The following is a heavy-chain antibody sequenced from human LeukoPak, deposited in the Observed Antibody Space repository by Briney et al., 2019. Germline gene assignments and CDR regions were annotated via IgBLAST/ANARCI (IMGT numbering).Heavy chain of an antibody. J-gene: IGHJ4*02. CDR3: ARGQLNQLWSGAPFGY. Sequence: PSETLSLTCAVYGGSFSGYYWSWIRQPPGKGLEWIGEINHSGSTNYNPSLKSRVTISVDTSKNQSSLKLSSVTAADTAVYYCARGQLNQLWSGAPFGYWGQGTLVTVSS. CDR1: GGSFSGYY. V-gene: IGHV4-34*01. D-gene: IGHD5-18*01. CDR2: INHSGST.